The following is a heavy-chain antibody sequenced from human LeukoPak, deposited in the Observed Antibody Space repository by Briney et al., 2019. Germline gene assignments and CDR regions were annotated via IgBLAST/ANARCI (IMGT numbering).Heavy chain of an antibody. J-gene: IGHJ4*02. Sequence: TSQTLSLTCTVSGGSISSGDYYWSWIRQPPGKGLEWIGYIYYSGSTYYNPSLKSRVTISVDTSKNQFSLKLSSVTAADTAVYYCARERMVRGAPYYFDYWGQGTLVTVSS. CDR1: GGSISSGDYY. CDR2: IYYSGST. CDR3: ARERMVRGAPYYFDY. D-gene: IGHD3-10*01. V-gene: IGHV4-30-4*01.